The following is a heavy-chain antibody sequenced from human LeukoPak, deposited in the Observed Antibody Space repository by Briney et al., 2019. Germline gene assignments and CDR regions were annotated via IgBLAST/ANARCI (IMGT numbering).Heavy chain of an antibody. CDR3: AKDYKASGSQGYYYMDV. J-gene: IGHJ6*03. CDR2: ISWDGGST. V-gene: IGHV3-43*01. CDR1: GFTFDDYT. Sequence: GGSLRLSCAASGFTFDDYTMHWVRQAPGKGLEWVSLISWDGGSTYCADSVKGRFTISRDNSKNSLYLQMNSLRTEDTALYYCAKDYKASGSQGYYYMDVWGKGTTVTVSS. D-gene: IGHD1-26*01.